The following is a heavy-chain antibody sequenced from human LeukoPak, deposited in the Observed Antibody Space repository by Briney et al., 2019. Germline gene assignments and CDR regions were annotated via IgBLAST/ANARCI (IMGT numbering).Heavy chain of an antibody. V-gene: IGHV1-18*01. D-gene: IGHD1-26*01. Sequence: ASVKVSCKASGYTFTSYGISWGRHAPGQGLEWMGWISAYNGDTNYAQNLQGRVTMTTDTSTSTAYMELRSLRSDDTAVYYCARLNPSGFDYWGQGTLVTVSS. CDR3: ARLNPSGFDY. CDR2: ISAYNGDT. CDR1: GYTFTSYG. J-gene: IGHJ4*02.